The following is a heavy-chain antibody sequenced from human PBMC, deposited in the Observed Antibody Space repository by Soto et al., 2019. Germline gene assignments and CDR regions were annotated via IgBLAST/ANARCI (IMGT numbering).Heavy chain of an antibody. J-gene: IGHJ3*02. Sequence: QVQLVESGGDLVKPGGSLRLSCAASGLIFSDYYMSWIRQAPGKGLEWLSYISGTGKTTYYADSVKGRFTISRDNAKNSLYLQMNSLRAEDTAVYYCARYCSGGDCYADAFDIWGQGTLFTVSS. V-gene: IGHV3-11*01. CDR2: ISGTGKTT. CDR3: ARYCSGGDCYADAFDI. D-gene: IGHD2-15*01. CDR1: GLIFSDYY.